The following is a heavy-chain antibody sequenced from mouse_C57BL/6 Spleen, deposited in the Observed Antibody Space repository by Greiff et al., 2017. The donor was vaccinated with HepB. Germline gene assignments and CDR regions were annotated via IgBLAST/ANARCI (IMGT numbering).Heavy chain of an antibody. CDR3: VREGDTLYDYGSFAY. Sequence: DVMLVESGGGLVQPKGSLKLSCAASGFTFNTYAMHWVRQAPGKGLEWVARIRSKSSNYATYYADSVKDRFTISRDDSQSMLYLQMNNLKTEDTAMYYCVREGDTLYDYGSFAYWGQGTLVTVSA. D-gene: IGHD2-4*01. CDR1: GFTFNTYA. CDR2: IRSKSSNYAT. J-gene: IGHJ3*01. V-gene: IGHV10-3*01.